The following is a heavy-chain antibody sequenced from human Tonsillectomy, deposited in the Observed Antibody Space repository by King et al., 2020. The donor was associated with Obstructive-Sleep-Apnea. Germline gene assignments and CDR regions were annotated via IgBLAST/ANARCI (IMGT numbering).Heavy chain of an antibody. Sequence: VQLVESGGGLVKPGGSLRLSCAASGFTFSSYSMNWVRQAPGKGPEWVSSISSSSSYIDYADSVKGRFTISRDNAKNSLYLQMNSLRAEDTAVYYCAREVGVNGMDVWGQGTTVTVSS. CDR3: AREVGVNGMDV. CDR2: ISSSSSYI. CDR1: GFTFSSYS. D-gene: IGHD1-26*01. J-gene: IGHJ6*02. V-gene: IGHV3-21*01.